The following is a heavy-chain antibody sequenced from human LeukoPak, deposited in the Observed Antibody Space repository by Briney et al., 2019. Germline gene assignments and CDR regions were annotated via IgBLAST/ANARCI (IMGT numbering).Heavy chain of an antibody. CDR1: GFTFSIYS. CDR2: IGSSGSTI. Sequence: GGSLRLSCAASGFTFSIYSMNWVRQAPGKGLEWVSYIGSSGSTIHYADSVKGRFTTSRDTAQNSLYLQMNSLRAEDTAVYYCARDQTAHCDASYYCAFDIWGQGTMVTVSS. CDR3: ARDQTAHCDASYYCAFDI. J-gene: IGHJ3*02. D-gene: IGHD2-21*01. V-gene: IGHV3-48*01.